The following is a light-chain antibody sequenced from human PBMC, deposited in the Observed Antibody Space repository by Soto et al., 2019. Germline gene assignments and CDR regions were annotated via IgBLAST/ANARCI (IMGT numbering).Light chain of an antibody. CDR2: DAS. Sequence: IQLTQSPSSLSASVGDSVTNSCRASQGVSRYLSWYEQKPGKAPNFLIYDASTLESGVPSRFSGSGFGTEFSLTISSLQPDDFGSYYCQHMRTFGQGTKVDIK. V-gene: IGKV1-5*01. CDR1: QGVSRY. J-gene: IGKJ1*01. CDR3: QHMRT.